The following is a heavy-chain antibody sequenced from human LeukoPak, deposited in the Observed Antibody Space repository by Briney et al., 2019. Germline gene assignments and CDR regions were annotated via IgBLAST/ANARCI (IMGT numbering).Heavy chain of an antibody. J-gene: IGHJ5*02. CDR1: GGSISSYY. CDR2: IYYSGST. CDR3: ARVDSSGWYGSWFDP. V-gene: IGHV4-59*01. D-gene: IGHD6-19*01. Sequence: SETLSLTCTVSGGSISSYYWSWIRQPPGKGLEWIGYIYYSGSTNYNPSLKSRVTISVDTSKNQFSLKLSSVTAADTAVYYCARVDSSGWYGSWFDPWGQGTLVTVSS.